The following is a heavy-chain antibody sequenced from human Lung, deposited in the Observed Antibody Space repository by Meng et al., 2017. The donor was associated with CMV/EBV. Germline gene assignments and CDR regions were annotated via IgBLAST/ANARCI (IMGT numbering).Heavy chain of an antibody. D-gene: IGHD3-22*01. J-gene: IGHJ4*02. CDR2: INTNTGNP. CDR1: GYTFTSYG. CDR3: ARGDYYDSSGLDY. V-gene: IGHV7-4-1*02. Sequence: QVPLVKSGARVKRTGASVKGSCKASGYTFTSYGMNWVRQAPGQGLEWMGWINTNTGNPTYAQGFTGRFVFSLDTSVSTAYLQISSLKAEDTAVYYCARGDYYDSSGLDYWGQGTLVTVSS.